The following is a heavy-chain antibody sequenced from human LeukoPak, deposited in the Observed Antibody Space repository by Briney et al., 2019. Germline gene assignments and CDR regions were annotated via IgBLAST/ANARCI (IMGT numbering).Heavy chain of an antibody. Sequence: ASVKVSCKASGYTFTGFYIHWVRQAPGQGLEWMGWINPDRGGTNYAQKFQGRVTLTRDTSINTAYMELSGLTSDDTAMYYCVREDFEVIPAAMRGDYWGQGTLVIVSS. CDR2: INPDRGGT. CDR1: GYTFTGFY. J-gene: IGHJ4*02. CDR3: VREDFEVIPAAMRGDY. V-gene: IGHV1-2*02. D-gene: IGHD2-2*01.